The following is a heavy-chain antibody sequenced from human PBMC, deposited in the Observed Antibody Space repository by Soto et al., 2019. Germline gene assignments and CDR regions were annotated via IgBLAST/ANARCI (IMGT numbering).Heavy chain of an antibody. V-gene: IGHV1-69*01. CDR3: AVGGRSSWFSDY. CDR2: IIPILETA. Sequence: QVQLVQSGAEVKKPGSPVKVSCKPPGGTFSSNPVTGVRQAPGQGLEWMGGIIPILETANYAQKFQGKVTITADESTSTAYMELSSLRSEDTAVYFCAVGGRSSWFSDYWGQGTVVTVSA. J-gene: IGHJ4*02. CDR1: GGTFSSNP. D-gene: IGHD3-3*01.